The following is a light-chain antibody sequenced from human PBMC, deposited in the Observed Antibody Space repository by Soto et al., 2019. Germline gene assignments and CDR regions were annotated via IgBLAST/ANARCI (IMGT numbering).Light chain of an antibody. J-gene: IGKJ3*01. CDR1: QSVNSRY. V-gene: IGKV3-20*01. CDR3: QQYTLSRFT. CDR2: GAS. Sequence: EIVLTQSPGTLSLSPGERATLSCRASQSVNSRYLAWYQQKPGQAPRLLIYGASSRATGIPDRFSGSVSGTDFSLTSSRLEPEYFAVYYCQQYTLSRFTFGPGTKVDIK.